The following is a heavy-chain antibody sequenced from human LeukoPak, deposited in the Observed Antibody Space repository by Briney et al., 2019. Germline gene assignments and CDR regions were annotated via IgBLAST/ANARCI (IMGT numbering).Heavy chain of an antibody. D-gene: IGHD5-12*01. J-gene: IGHJ4*02. CDR1: GFTFSSHW. CDR2: IKQDGGDK. V-gene: IGHV3-7*01. Sequence: GGSLRLSCAASGFTFSSHWMNWVRQAPGKGLEWVASIKQDGGDKYYVDSVKGRFTISRDNTQKSLFLQMNSLRVEDTAIYYCVRPIRGYSANEPHGNWGQGTLVTVSS. CDR3: VRPIRGYSANEPHGN.